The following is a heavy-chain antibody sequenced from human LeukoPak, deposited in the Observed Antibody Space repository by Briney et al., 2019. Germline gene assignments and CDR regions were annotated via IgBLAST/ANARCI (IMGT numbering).Heavy chain of an antibody. CDR3: TRVEWDSNSWGLIYYFDY. CDR1: GFTFGDYA. Sequence: GGSLRLSCTASGFTFGDYATSWVRQAPGKGLEWVGFIRSKAYGGTTEYAASVKGRFTISRDDSKSIAYLQMNSLKTEDTAVYYCTRVEWDSNSWGLIYYFDYWGQGTLVTVSS. D-gene: IGHD6-13*01. CDR2: IRSKAYGGTT. V-gene: IGHV3-49*04. J-gene: IGHJ4*02.